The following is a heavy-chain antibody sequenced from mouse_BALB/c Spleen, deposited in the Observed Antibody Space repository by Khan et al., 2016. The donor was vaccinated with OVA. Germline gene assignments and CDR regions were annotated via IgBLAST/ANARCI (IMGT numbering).Heavy chain of an antibody. CDR2: IWGGGST. CDR1: GFSLSRYN. V-gene: IGHV2-6-4*01. J-gene: IGHJ4*01. CDR3: ARAYYRYDGYYAMDY. D-gene: IGHD2-14*01. Sequence: QVQLKQSGPGLVAPSQSLSISCTVSGFSLSRYNIQWVRQPPGKGLEWLGMIWGGGSTDYNSALNSRLSISKDNSKAHAFLKMHSLQTDDTAMYDCARAYYRYDGYYAMDYWGQGTSVTVSS.